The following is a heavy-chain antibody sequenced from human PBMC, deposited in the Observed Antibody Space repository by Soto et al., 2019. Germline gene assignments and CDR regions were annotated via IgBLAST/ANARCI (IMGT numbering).Heavy chain of an antibody. D-gene: IGHD5-12*01. J-gene: IGHJ4*02. CDR1: GGTFSSYA. CDR3: ASTFSGYDPEGFDY. CDR2: IIPIFGTR. Sequence: QVQLVQSGAEVKKPGSSVKVSCKASGGTFSSYAISWVRQAPGQGLEWMGGIIPIFGTRNYAQKFHGRDTITADESTGTAYMELSSLRSEDTAVYYCASTFSGYDPEGFDYWGQGTLVTVSS. V-gene: IGHV1-69*01.